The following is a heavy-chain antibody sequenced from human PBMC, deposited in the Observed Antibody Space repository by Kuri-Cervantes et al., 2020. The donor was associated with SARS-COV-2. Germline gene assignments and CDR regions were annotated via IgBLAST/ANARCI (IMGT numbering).Heavy chain of an antibody. J-gene: IGHJ6*02. Sequence: GESLKISCAASGFTFSGHWIHWVRQAPGKGLAWVSRINPDGSYTNNADSVKGRFTLSRDNAKNMLFLQMNSLRAEDTAVYYCARDRQHYGLRGMDVWGQGTTVTVSS. CDR2: INPDGSYT. CDR1: GFTFSGHW. CDR3: ARDRQHYGLRGMDV. D-gene: IGHD4-17*01. V-gene: IGHV3-74*01.